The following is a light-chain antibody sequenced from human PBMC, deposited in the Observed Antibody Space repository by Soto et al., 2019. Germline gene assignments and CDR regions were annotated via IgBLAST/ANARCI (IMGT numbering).Light chain of an antibody. J-gene: IGKJ1*01. Sequence: DIQMTQSPSSLSASVGDTVTINCRANQSVSSCLAWYQQKPGQTPKLLIYDASTLETGVPSRFAGSEAETEFTLTISGLQPDDFATYYCQQCSSYPWTFGQGTRVEIK. CDR3: QQCSSYPWT. CDR1: QSVSSC. CDR2: DAS. V-gene: IGKV1-5*01.